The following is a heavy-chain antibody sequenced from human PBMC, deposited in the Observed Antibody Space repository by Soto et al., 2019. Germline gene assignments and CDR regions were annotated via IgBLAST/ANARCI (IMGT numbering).Heavy chain of an antibody. V-gene: IGHV4-31*03. CDR3: ARVLNDAFDI. CDR2: IYYICST. D-gene: IGHD2-8*02. J-gene: IGHJ3*02. CDR1: GGSISSGGYY. Sequence: QVQLQESGPGLVKPSQTLSLTCTVSGGSISSGGYYWSWIRPHPGKGLEWIRNIYYICSTYYNPSLKSRVTITVDTSKIQFSLKLSSVTAADTAVYYCARVLNDAFDIWGQGTMVTVSS.